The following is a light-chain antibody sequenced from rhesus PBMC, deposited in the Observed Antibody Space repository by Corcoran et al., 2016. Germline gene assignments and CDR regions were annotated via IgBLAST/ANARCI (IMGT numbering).Light chain of an antibody. J-gene: IGLJ1*01. Sequence: SGLTQEPALSVPLGQTVRMTCQGDSLKMYYAGWYQQKPGQVPVLVIYGNTNRPSGIPGRFSGSWSGTSGSLTITGAQVEDEADYYCGSWDDKRKHFMFGGGTRLTVL. CDR2: GNT. CDR3: GSWDDKRKHFM. CDR1: SLKMYY. V-gene: IGLV3S11*01.